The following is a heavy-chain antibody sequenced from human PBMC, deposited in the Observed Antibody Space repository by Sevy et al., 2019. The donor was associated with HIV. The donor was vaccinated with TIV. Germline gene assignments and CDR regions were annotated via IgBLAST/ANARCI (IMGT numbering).Heavy chain of an antibody. V-gene: IGHV3-30-3*01. J-gene: IGHJ6*02. CDR3: ANGLRSDSSDYYYSDDYYHGMDV. D-gene: IGHD3-22*01. Sequence: GGSLRLYCAASGFTFSNFAMHWVRQAPGKGLEWVAVISYDGSNKYYADSVKGRFTISRDNSKNTLYLQMNSLRPEDTAVYYCANGLRSDSSDYYYSDDYYHGMDVWVQGTTVTVSS. CDR2: ISYDGSNK. CDR1: GFTFSNFA.